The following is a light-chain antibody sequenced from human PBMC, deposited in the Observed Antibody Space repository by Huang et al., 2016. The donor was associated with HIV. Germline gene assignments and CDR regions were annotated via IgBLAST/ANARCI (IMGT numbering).Light chain of an antibody. J-gene: IGKJ1*01. CDR1: QSINSW. V-gene: IGKV1-5*01. Sequence: DIQMTQSPSTLSASVGDTVTITCRASQSINSWLAWYQQKPGKAPKLLIYDASRLESGVPSRFSGSGSGTDFTLTISSLHPDNFATYYCQQYNIYPWTFGQGTNVEIK. CDR2: DAS. CDR3: QQYNIYPWT.